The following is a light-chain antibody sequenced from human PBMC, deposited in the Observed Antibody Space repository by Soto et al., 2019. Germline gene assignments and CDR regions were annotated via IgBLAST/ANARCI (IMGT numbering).Light chain of an antibody. CDR3: SSYTSSNTQL. CDR2: EVS. V-gene: IGLV2-14*01. J-gene: IGLJ2*01. Sequence: QSALTQPRSVSGSPGQSVTISCTGTSSDVGGYNYVSWYQQHPGKAPKLMIYEVSTRPSGVSNRFSGSKSGNTASLTISGLQAEDEADYYCSSYTSSNTQLFGGGTKLTVL. CDR1: SSDVGGYNY.